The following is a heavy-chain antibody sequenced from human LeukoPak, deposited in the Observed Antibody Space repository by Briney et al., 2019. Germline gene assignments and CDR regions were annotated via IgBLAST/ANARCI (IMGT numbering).Heavy chain of an antibody. D-gene: IGHD6-19*01. J-gene: IGHJ4*02. CDR1: GFTFSYHA. Sequence: GGSLRLSCAASGFTFSYHAMSWVRQAPGKGLAWVSAIRGTGTTTFYAASVKGRFTISRDNSKNTADLQMNSLRAEDTAVYYCAKVSWLGTLPSYHFDSWGQGTQVTVSS. V-gene: IGHV3-23*01. CDR2: IRGTGTTT. CDR3: AKVSWLGTLPSYHFDS.